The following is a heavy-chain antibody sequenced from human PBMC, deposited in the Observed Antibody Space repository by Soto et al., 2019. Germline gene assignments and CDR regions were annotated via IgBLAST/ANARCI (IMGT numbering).Heavy chain of an antibody. CDR3: AIANYDILTQLDY. J-gene: IGHJ4*02. Sequence: GGSLRLSCAASGFTFSSYAMSWVRQAPGKGLEWVSAISGSGGSTYYADSVKGRFTISRDNTKNTLYLQMNSLTAEDTAVYYCAIANYDILTQLDYWGQGTLVTVSS. D-gene: IGHD3-9*01. CDR1: GFTFSSYA. V-gene: IGHV3-23*01. CDR2: ISGSGGST.